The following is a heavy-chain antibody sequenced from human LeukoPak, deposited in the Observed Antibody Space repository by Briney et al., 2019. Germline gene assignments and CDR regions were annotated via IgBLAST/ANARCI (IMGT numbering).Heavy chain of an antibody. J-gene: IGHJ4*02. CDR1: GFTFSTYG. D-gene: IGHD3-10*01. Sequence: PGGSLRLSCAASGFTFSTYGMRWVRQAPGKGLEWVAFIRYDGTNKYYADSVKGRFTISRDNSKNTLYLQMNSLRAEDTAVYYCARGQITMVRGVDYWGQGTLVTVSS. CDR2: IRYDGTNK. V-gene: IGHV3-30*02. CDR3: ARGQITMVRGVDY.